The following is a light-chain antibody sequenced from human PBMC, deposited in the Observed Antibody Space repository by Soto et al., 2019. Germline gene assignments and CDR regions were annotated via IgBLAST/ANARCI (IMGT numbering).Light chain of an antibody. J-gene: IGLJ1*01. CDR3: SSYTSSGTLYV. CDR2: NVS. CDR1: SSDVGGYNY. V-gene: IGLV2-14*03. Sequence: QSALTQPASVSGSPGQSITISCTGTSSDVGGYNYVSWYQQHPGKAPKLIICNVSDRPSGVSNRFSGSKSGNTASLTISGLQAEDEADYSCSSYTSSGTLYVFGTGTKLTVL.